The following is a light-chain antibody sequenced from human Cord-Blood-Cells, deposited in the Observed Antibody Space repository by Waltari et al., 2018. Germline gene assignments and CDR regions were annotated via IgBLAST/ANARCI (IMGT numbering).Light chain of an antibody. Sequence: EIVLTQSPGTLSLSPGERASQSVSSSYLAWYQQKPGQAPRLLIYGASSRATGIPDRFSGSGSGTDFTLTISRLEPEDFAVYYCQQYGSSPLFTFGGGTKVEIK. V-gene: IGKV3-20*01. CDR3: QQYGSSPLFT. J-gene: IGKJ4*01. CDR2: GAS. CDR1: QSVSSSY.